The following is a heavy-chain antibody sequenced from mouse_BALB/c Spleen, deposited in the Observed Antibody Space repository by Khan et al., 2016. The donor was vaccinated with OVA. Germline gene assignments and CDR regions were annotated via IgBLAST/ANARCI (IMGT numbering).Heavy chain of an antibody. V-gene: IGHV5-6*02. CDR2: ITNGGSYT. J-gene: IGHJ3*01. Sequence: EVKLVESGGDLVKPGGSLKLSCAASGFTFSNYGMSWVRQTPDKRLEWVATITNGGSYTYYPDSVKGRFTISSDNAKNTLYLQMSSLKSDDTAMYYCARRGYDEAWFAYWGQGTLVTVSA. D-gene: IGHD2-2*01. CDR1: GFTFSNYG. CDR3: ARRGYDEAWFAY.